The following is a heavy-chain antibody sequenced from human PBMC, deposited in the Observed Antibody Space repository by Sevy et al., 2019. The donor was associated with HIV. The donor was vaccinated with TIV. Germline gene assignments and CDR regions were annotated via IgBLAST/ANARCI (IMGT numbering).Heavy chain of an antibody. D-gene: IGHD6-19*01. V-gene: IGHV3-21*01. Sequence: GGSLRLSCAASGFTFSTYSMNWVRQAPGKGLEWVSSISSTSSYIDYPYSVKGRFTSSRDNAKNSLYLQMNNLRAEDTAVYYVAGDYSSGWRKFNWFDPWGQGTLVTVSS. CDR1: GFTFSTYS. CDR2: ISSTSSYI. J-gene: IGHJ5*02. CDR3: AGDYSSGWRKFNWFDP.